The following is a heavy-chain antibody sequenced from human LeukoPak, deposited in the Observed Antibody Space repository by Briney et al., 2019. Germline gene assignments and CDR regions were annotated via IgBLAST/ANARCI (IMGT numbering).Heavy chain of an antibody. D-gene: IGHD6-6*01. J-gene: IGHJ3*02. CDR2: ISSSSSYI. Sequence: PGGSLRLSCAASGFTFSSYSMNWVRQAPGKGLEWVSAISSSSSYIYYADSVKGRFTISRDNAKNSLYLQMNSLRAEDTAVYYCAKEDRSSSYAFDIWGQGTMVTVSS. CDR1: GFTFSSYS. CDR3: AKEDRSSSYAFDI. V-gene: IGHV3-21*01.